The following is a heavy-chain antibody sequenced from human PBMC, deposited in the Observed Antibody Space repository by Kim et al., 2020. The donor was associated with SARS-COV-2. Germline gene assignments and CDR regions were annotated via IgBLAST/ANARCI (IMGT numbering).Heavy chain of an antibody. CDR3: AKGTPATVTTSPYYYYGMDG. D-gene: IGHD4-17*01. CDR2: ISYDGSNK. V-gene: IGHV3-30*18. J-gene: IGHJ6*02. Sequence: GGSLRLSCAASGFTFSSYGMHWVRQAPGKGLEWVAVISYDGSNKYYADSVKGRFTISRDNSKNTLYLQMNSLRAEDTAVYYCAKGTPATVTTSPYYYYGMDGWGQGTTVTVSS. CDR1: GFTFSSYG.